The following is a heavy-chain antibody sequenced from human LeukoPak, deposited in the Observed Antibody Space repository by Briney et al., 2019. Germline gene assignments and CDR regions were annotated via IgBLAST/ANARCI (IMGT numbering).Heavy chain of an antibody. CDR2: INHSGST. V-gene: IGHV4-34*01. J-gene: IGHJ6*02. D-gene: IGHD6-19*01. Sequence: SETLSLTCAVYGGSFSGYYWSWIRQPPGKGLEWIGEINHSGSTNYNPSLKSRVTISVDTSKNQFSLKLSSVTAADTAVYYCARXXXGWXAYYYYYGMDVWGQGTTVTVSS. CDR1: GGSFSGYY. CDR3: ARXXXGWXAYYYYYGMDV.